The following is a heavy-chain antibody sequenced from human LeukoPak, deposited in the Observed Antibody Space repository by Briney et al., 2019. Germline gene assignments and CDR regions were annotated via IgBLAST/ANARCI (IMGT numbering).Heavy chain of an antibody. Sequence: KASETLSLTCTVPGGSISSYYWSWIRQPPGKGLEWIGYIYHSGSTNYKPSLKSRVTISVDTSKNQFSLKLSSVTAADTAVYYCARGHSTHLAFDYWGQGTLVTVSS. CDR1: GGSISSYY. CDR2: IYHSGST. V-gene: IGHV4-59*01. CDR3: ARGHSTHLAFDY. J-gene: IGHJ4*02. D-gene: IGHD5/OR15-5a*01.